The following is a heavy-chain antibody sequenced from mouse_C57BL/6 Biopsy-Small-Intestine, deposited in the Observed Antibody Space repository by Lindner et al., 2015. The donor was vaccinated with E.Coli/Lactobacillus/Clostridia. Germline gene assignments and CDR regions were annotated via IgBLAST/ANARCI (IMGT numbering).Heavy chain of an antibody. CDR3: ARSDSYDYDVGFAY. D-gene: IGHD2-4*01. Sequence: VQLQESGAELARPGASVKLSCKASGYTFTSYGISWLKLRTGQGLEWIGEIYPRSGNTYYKEKFKDKATLTADKSSSTAYMQLSSLTSEDSAVHFCARSDSYDYDVGFAYWGQGTLVTVSA. J-gene: IGHJ3*01. CDR2: IYPRSGNT. V-gene: IGHV1-81*01. CDR1: GYTFTSYG.